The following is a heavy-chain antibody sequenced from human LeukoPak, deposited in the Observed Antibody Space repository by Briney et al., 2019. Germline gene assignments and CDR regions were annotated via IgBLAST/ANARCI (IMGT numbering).Heavy chain of an antibody. CDR2: MNPNSGNT. CDR3: AREFFVAGLIYYYYGMDV. V-gene: IGHV1-8*01. CDR1: GYTFTSYD. Sequence: ASVTVSCKASGYTFTSYDINWVRQATGQGLEWMGWMNPNSGNTGYAQKFQGRVTMTRNTSISTAYMELSSLRSEDTAVYYCAREFFVAGLIYYYYGMDVWGQGTTVTVSS. D-gene: IGHD6-19*01. J-gene: IGHJ6*02.